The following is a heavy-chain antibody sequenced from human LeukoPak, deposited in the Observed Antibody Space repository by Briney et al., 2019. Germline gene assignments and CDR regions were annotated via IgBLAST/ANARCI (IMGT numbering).Heavy chain of an antibody. D-gene: IGHD3-10*01. V-gene: IGHV1-18*01. J-gene: IGHJ4*02. CDR1: GYTFTSYA. CDR2: ISAYNGNT. Sequence: ASVKVSCKASGYTFTSYAMHWVRQAPGQRLEWMGWISAYNGNTNYAQKLQGRVTMTTDTSTSTAYMELRSLRSDDTAVYYCARDTGGGFGEFDFDYWGQGTLVTVSS. CDR3: ARDTGGGFGEFDFDY.